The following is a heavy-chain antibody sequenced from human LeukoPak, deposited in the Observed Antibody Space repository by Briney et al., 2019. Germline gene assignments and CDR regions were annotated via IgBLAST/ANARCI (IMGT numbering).Heavy chain of an antibody. V-gene: IGHV1-69*06. Sequence: ASVKVSCKASGYTFTSYAISWVRQAPGQGLEWMGGIIPIFGTANYAQKFQGRVTITADKSTSTAYMELSSLRSEDTAVYYCARWQREPQVGGDWFDPWGQGTLVTVSS. CDR2: IIPIFGTA. CDR3: ARWQREPQVGGDWFDP. CDR1: GYTFTSYA. D-gene: IGHD1-14*01. J-gene: IGHJ5*02.